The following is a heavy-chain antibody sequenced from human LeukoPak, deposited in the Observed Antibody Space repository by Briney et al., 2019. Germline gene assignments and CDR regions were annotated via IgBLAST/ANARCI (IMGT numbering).Heavy chain of an antibody. Sequence: PGGSLRLSCAASGFTFSNAWMSWVRQAPGKGLEWVGRIKSKTDGGTTDYAAPVKGRFTISRDDSKNTLYLQMNSLKTEDTAVYYCTTGAAAGIRLGTNYYYYMDVWGRGTTVTVPS. J-gene: IGHJ6*03. CDR2: IKSKTDGGTT. V-gene: IGHV3-15*01. D-gene: IGHD6-13*01. CDR1: GFTFSNAW. CDR3: TTGAAAGIRLGTNYYYYMDV.